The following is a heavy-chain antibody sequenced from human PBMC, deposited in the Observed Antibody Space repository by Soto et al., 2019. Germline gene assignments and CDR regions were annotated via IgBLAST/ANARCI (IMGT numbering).Heavy chain of an antibody. CDR1: GGSISSSNYY. J-gene: IGHJ1*01. V-gene: IGHV4-39*01. CDR3: ARHPYHYADSSGYYKSEYFQH. D-gene: IGHD3-22*01. Sequence: QLQLQESGPGLVKSSETLSLTCTVSGGSISSSNYYWGWIRQPPGKGLEWIGSIYYSGSTYYNPSLKSRVTISVATPKNQFSLKLSSVTAADTAVYYCARHPYHYADSSGYYKSEYFQHWGQGTLVTVSS. CDR2: IYYSGST.